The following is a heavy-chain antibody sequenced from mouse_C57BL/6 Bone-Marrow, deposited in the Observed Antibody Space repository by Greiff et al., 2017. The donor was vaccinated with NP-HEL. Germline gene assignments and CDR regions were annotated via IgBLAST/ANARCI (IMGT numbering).Heavy chain of an antibody. CDR1: GFNIKNTY. CDR2: IDPATGNT. D-gene: IGHD1-3*01. J-gene: IGHJ4*01. Sequence: EVQLQQSVAELVRPGASVKLSCTASGFNIKNTYMHWVQQRPDKGLEWIGRIDPATGNTKYAPKFQGRATITAATSSNTPYLQLSSRTSEDTASYYCASGHKGAYYYAMDYWGQGTSVTVSS. CDR3: ASGHKGAYYYAMDY. V-gene: IGHV14-3*01.